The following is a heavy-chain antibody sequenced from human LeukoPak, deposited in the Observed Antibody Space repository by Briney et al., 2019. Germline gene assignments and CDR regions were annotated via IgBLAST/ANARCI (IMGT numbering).Heavy chain of an antibody. V-gene: IGHV4-59*08. J-gene: IGHJ5*02. CDR2: TYYSGST. CDR1: GGSISGFY. D-gene: IGHD1-26*01. Sequence: MSSETLSLTCTVSGGSISGFYWTWIRQPPGKALEWIGYTYYSGSTNYNPSLKSRVTISVDTSKNQFSLKLSSVTAADTAVYYCARLRPDSGSYWFDPWGQGALVTVSS. CDR3: ARLRPDSGSYWFDP.